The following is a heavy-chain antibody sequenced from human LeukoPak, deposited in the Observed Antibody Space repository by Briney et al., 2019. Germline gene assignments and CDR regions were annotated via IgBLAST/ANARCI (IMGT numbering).Heavy chain of an antibody. CDR3: ARDRGRYYCSSTSCADDAFDI. CDR2: IYHSGST. Sequence: SETLSLTCTVSGGSISSGGYYWSWIRQPPGKGLEWIGYIYHSGSTYYNPSLKSRVTISVDRSKNQFSLKLSSVTAADTAVYYCARDRGRYYCSSTSCADDAFDIWGQGTMVTVSS. D-gene: IGHD2-2*01. CDR1: GGSISSGGYY. J-gene: IGHJ3*02. V-gene: IGHV4-30-2*01.